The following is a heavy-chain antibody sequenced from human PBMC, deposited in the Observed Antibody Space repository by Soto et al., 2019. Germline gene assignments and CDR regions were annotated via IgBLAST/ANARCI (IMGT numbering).Heavy chain of an antibody. CDR2: IYYSGST. V-gene: IGHV4-61*01. J-gene: IGHJ4*02. CDR1: GGSVSSGSYY. D-gene: IGHD6-6*01. Sequence: QVQLQESGPGLVKPSETLSLTCTVSGGSVSSGSYYWSWIRQPPGKGLEWIGYIYYSGSTNYNPSLKSRVTRSVDTSKNQCSLKLSSVTAADTAVYYCARGKGIAARRGGFDYWGQGTLVTVSS. CDR3: ARGKGIAARRGGFDY.